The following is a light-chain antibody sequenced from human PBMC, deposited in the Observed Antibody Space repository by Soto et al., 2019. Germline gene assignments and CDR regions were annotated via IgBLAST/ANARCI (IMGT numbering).Light chain of an antibody. CDR3: CSYAGSSTDVV. V-gene: IGLV2-23*01. CDR2: EGS. CDR1: SSDVGSYNL. J-gene: IGLJ2*01. Sequence: QSALTQPASVSGSPGQSITISCTGTSSDVGSYNLVSWYQQHPGKAPKLMIYEGSKRPSGVSNRFSGSKSGNTASLTISGLQDEEEADYYCCSYAGSSTDVVFGGGTQLTVL.